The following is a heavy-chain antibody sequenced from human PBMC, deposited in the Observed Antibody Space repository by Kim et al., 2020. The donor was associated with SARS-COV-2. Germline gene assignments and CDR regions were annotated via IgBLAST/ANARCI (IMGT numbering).Heavy chain of an antibody. D-gene: IGHD3-10*01. V-gene: IGHV5-51*01. CDR3: ARRVNGVGNVLLWFGELIWFDP. CDR2: IYPGDSDT. CDR1: GYSFTSYW. J-gene: IGHJ5*02. Sequence: GESLKISCKGSGYSFTSYWIGWVRQMPGKGLEWMGIIYPGDSDTRYSPSFQGQVTISADKSISTAYLQWSSLKASDTAMYYFARRVNGVGNVLLWFGELIWFDPWGQGTLVTVSS.